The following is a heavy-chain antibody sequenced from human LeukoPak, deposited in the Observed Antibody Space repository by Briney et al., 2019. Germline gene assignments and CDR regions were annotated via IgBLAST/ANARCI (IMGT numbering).Heavy chain of an antibody. Sequence: PGGALRLSCAASGFTFSSYAMSWVRQAPGKGLEWLSYISGNSGDTNYADSVKGRFTISRDNAKNSLYLQMNSLRVEDTAVYYCARDPRTVRIWGQGTLVTVSS. V-gene: IGHV3-21*05. D-gene: IGHD1-1*01. J-gene: IGHJ4*02. CDR1: GFTFSSYA. CDR3: ARDPRTVRI. CDR2: ISGNSGDT.